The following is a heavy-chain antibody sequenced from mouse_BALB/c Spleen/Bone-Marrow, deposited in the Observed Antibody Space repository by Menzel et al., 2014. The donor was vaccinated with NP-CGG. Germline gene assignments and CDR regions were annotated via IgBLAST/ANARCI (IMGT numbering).Heavy chain of an antibody. Sequence: EVQLQESGAELVKPGASVKLSCTASGFNIKDTYMHWVKQRPEQGLEWIGRIDPANGNTKYDPKFQGKATITADTSSNTAYLQLSSLTSEDTAVYYCARWEYCAMDYWGQGTSVTVSS. V-gene: IGHV14-3*02. CDR1: GFNIKDTY. D-gene: IGHD4-1*01. CDR3: ARWEYCAMDY. J-gene: IGHJ4*01. CDR2: IDPANGNT.